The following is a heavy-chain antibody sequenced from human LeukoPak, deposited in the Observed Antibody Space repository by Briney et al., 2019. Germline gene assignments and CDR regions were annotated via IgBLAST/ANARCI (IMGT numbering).Heavy chain of an antibody. J-gene: IGHJ3*02. CDR3: TRDPTPGTFDI. V-gene: IGHV3-7*01. Sequence: PGGSLRLSCAASGFTFGSYWMSWVRQAPGKGLEWVANIKQDGSEKYYVDSVKGRFTISRDNAENSLSLQMNSLRAEDTAVYYCTRDPTPGTFDIWGQGTMVTVSS. CDR2: IKQDGSEK. CDR1: GFTFGSYW.